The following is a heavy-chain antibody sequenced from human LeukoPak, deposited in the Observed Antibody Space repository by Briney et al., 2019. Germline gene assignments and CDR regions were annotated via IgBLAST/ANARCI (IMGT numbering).Heavy chain of an antibody. CDR2: ISSSGSTI. V-gene: IGHV3-48*04. Sequence: GGSLRLSCAASGFTFSSYSMNWVRQAPGKGLEWVSYISSSGSTIYYADSVKGRFTISRDNAKNSLYLQMNSLRAEDTAVYYCARVTMVNDYWGQGTLVTVSS. CDR1: GFTFSSYS. J-gene: IGHJ4*02. D-gene: IGHD4/OR15-4a*01. CDR3: ARVTMVNDY.